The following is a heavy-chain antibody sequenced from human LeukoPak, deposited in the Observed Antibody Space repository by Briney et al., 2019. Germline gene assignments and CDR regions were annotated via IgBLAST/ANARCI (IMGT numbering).Heavy chain of an antibody. CDR3: ARVERSSRVHYFDY. J-gene: IGHJ4*02. V-gene: IGHV3-23*01. D-gene: IGHD3-10*01. CDR2: ISDSGANT. CDR1: GFIFSNYA. Sequence: PGRSLRLSCAASGFIFSNYAMTWVRQAPGKGLEWVSDISDSGANTYYVDSAKGRFTISRDNSKNTLYLQMKFLRADDTAIYYCARVERSSRVHYFDYWGQGALVTVSS.